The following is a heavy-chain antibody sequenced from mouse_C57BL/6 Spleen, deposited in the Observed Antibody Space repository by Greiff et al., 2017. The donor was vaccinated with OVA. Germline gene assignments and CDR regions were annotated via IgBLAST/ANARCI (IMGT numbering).Heavy chain of an antibody. D-gene: IGHD1-1*01. V-gene: IGHV14-4*01. Sequence: EVQLQQSGAELVRPGASVKLSCTAPGFNIKDDYMHWVKQRPEQGLEWIGWIDPENGDTEYASKFQGKATITADTSSNTAYLQLSSLTSEDTAVYYCTTPGRTYAMDYWGQGTSVTVSS. CDR3: TTPGRTYAMDY. J-gene: IGHJ4*01. CDR2: IDPENGDT. CDR1: GFNIKDDY.